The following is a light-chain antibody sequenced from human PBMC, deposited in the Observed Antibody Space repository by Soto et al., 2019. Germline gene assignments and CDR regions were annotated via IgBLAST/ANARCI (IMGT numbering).Light chain of an antibody. CDR3: QHYDSYPYT. CDR1: QSISTW. Sequence: DIQMTQSPSTVSASVGDRVTITCRASQSISTWLAWYQQKPGTAPRLLIYKASSLESGVPSRFTGSGSGTKFTLIIDSLQPDDSATYYCQHYDSYPYTFGQGTQLEI. CDR2: KAS. V-gene: IGKV1-5*03. J-gene: IGKJ2*01.